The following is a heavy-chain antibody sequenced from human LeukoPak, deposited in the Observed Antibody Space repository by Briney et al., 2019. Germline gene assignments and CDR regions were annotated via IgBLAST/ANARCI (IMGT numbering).Heavy chain of an antibody. J-gene: IGHJ5*02. CDR3: ARGDITMVRGVRDNWFDP. Sequence: SETLSLTCTVSGYSISSGYYWGWIRQPPGKGLEWIGSIYHSGSTYYNPSHKSRVTISVDTSKNQFSLNLSSVTAADTAVYYCARGDITMVRGVRDNWFDPWGQGTLVTVSS. CDR2: IYHSGST. CDR1: GYSISSGYY. V-gene: IGHV4-38-2*02. D-gene: IGHD3-10*01.